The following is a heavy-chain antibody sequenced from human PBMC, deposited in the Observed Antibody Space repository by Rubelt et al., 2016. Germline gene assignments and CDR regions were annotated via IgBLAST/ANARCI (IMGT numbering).Heavy chain of an antibody. D-gene: IGHD1-1*01. CDR3: AGDQLALYAFDI. V-gene: IGHV1-18*01. CDR2: ISAYDGNT. J-gene: IGHJ3*02. CDR1: GYTFTSYG. Sequence: QVQLVQSGAEVKKPGASVKVSCKASGYTFTSYGISWVRQAPGQGLEWMGWISAYDGNTTYAQKLHGRVTMTTDTSTSTAYMEPRSLRSDDTAVYFCAGDQLALYAFDIWGQGTMVTVSS.